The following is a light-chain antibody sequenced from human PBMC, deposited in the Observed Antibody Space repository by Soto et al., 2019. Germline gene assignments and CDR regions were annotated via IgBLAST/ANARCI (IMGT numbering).Light chain of an antibody. Sequence: EIVMTQSPATLSVSPGERATLSCRASQSVNSNLAWYQQKPVQAPRILIYGASTRATAIPARFSGSGSGTEFTLTISSLQSEDFAVYYCQQYNDWPRTFGGGTKVEIK. CDR1: QSVNSN. J-gene: IGKJ4*01. V-gene: IGKV3-15*01. CDR2: GAS. CDR3: QQYNDWPRT.